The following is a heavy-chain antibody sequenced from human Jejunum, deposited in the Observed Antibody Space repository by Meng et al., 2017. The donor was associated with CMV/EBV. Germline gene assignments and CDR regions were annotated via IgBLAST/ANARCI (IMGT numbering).Heavy chain of an antibody. Sequence: NWVRQAPGKGLEWVAGINDNGAGTGYADSVKGRFTISRDNAKNSLYLQMNSLRAEDTALYYCARAQGYYDSSGYYNSYYYYGMDVWGQGALVTVSS. J-gene: IGHJ6*02. CDR2: INDNGAGT. V-gene: IGHV3-20*03. D-gene: IGHD3-22*01. CDR3: ARAQGYYDSSGYYNSYYYYGMDV.